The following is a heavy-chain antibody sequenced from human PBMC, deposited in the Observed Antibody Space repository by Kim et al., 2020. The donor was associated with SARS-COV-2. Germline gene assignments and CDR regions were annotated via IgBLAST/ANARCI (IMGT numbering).Heavy chain of an antibody. J-gene: IGHJ3*02. CDR3: ARGIHITMIDLAAFDI. Sequence: SETLSLTCTVSGGSISSGSYYWSWIRQPAGKGLEWLGRIYTSGSTNYNPSLKSRVTISVDTSKNQFSLKLSSVTAADTAVYYCARGIHITMIDLAAFDIWGQGTMVTVSS. V-gene: IGHV4-61*02. CDR1: GGSISSGSYY. D-gene: IGHD3-22*01. CDR2: IYTSGST.